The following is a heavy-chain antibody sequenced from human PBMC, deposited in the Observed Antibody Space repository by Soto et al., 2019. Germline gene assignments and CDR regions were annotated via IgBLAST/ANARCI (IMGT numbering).Heavy chain of an antibody. CDR2: IIPIFGTA. V-gene: IGHV1-69*13. CDR3: ASNYYDSSGYELFVVRSHLYYYGMDV. J-gene: IGHJ6*02. CDR1: GGTFSSYA. D-gene: IGHD3-22*01. Sequence: SVKVSCKASGGTFSSYAISWVRQAPGQGLEWMGGIIPIFGTANYAQKFQGRVTITADESTSTAYMELSSLRSEDTAVYYCASNYYDSSGYELFVVRSHLYYYGMDVWGQGTTVTVSS.